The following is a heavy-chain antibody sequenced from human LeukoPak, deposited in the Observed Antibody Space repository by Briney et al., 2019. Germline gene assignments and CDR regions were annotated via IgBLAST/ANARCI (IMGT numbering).Heavy chain of an antibody. CDR2: ISSSATTV. J-gene: IGHJ4*02. Sequence: GGSLTLSCAASGFTLSSNSMNWVRQAPGKGLEWVSYISSSATTVHYADSVKGRFTISRDNAKNSLYLQMNSLRDEDTAVHYCARDLDGSGRAFDYWGQGTLVTVSS. D-gene: IGHD3-10*01. CDR1: GFTLSSNS. CDR3: ARDLDGSGRAFDY. V-gene: IGHV3-48*02.